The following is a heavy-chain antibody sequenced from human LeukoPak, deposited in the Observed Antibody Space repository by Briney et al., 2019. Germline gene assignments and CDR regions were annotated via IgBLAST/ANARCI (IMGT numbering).Heavy chain of an antibody. J-gene: IGHJ6*02. D-gene: IGHD3-22*01. Sequence: ASVKVSCKASGYTFTSYGISWVRQAPGQGLEWMGWISAYNGNTNYAQKLQGRVTMTTDTSTSTAYMEPRSLRSDDTAVYYCARNYDSSGYYYDWYYYGMDVWGQGTTVTVSS. CDR3: ARNYDSSGYYYDWYYYGMDV. V-gene: IGHV1-18*01. CDR1: GYTFTSYG. CDR2: ISAYNGNT.